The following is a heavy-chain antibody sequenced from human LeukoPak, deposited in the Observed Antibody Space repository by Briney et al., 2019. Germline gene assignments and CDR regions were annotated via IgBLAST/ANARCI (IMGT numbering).Heavy chain of an antibody. D-gene: IGHD3-10*01. CDR2: IYHSGST. CDR3: ARASYYCYFDY. V-gene: IGHV4-30-2*01. J-gene: IGHJ4*02. Sequence: SETLSLTCTVSGGSISSGGYYWSWIRQPPGKGLEWIGYIYHSGSTYYNPSLKSRVTISVDRSKNQFSLKLSSVTAADTAVYYCARASYYCYFDYWGQGTLVTVSS. CDR1: GGSISSGGYY.